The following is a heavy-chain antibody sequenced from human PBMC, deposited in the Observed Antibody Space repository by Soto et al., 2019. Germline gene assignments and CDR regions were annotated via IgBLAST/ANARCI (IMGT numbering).Heavy chain of an antibody. CDR2: IYPGDSDT. J-gene: IGHJ3*02. D-gene: IGHD3-22*01. CDR1: GYSFTSYW. V-gene: IGHV5-51*01. CDR3: ASGSAMGYYDSSGYPGGRDAFDI. Sequence: GEPLKISCKGSGYSFTSYWIGWVRQMPGKGLEWMGIIYPGDSDTRYSPSFQGQVTISADKSISTAYLQWSSLKASDTAMYYCASGSAMGYYDSSGYPGGRDAFDIWGQGTMVTVSS.